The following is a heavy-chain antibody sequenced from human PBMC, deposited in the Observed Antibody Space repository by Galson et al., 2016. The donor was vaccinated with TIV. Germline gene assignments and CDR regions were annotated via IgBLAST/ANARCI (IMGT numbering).Heavy chain of an antibody. CDR1: GFTFSRYA. J-gene: IGHJ6*02. CDR2: ISFDGNNK. CDR3: ARTTGENVYYSGMAV. V-gene: IGHV3-30-3*01. Sequence: SLRLSCAASGFTFSRYAFHWVRQAPGKGLEWVAFISFDGNNKYYADSVRGRFTISRDNLKKTVDLEMNSLRNDDTAVYYCARTTGENVYYSGMAVWGHGTTVTVSS. D-gene: IGHD1-14*01.